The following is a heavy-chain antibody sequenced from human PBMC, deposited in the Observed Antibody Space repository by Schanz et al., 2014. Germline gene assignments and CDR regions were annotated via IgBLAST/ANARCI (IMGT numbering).Heavy chain of an antibody. CDR1: GFTFSNHA. D-gene: IGHD2-21*02. V-gene: IGHV3-23*05. Sequence: EVQLLESGGTVVQPGGSLRLSCAASGFTFSNHALSWVRQAPGKGLEWVSTIYSSGSTYYADSVKGRFTISRDNAKNSLYLQMNSLRAEDTAVYYCARPSDSSWYMDVWGKGTTVTVSS. J-gene: IGHJ6*03. CDR3: ARPSDSSWYMDV. CDR2: IYSSGST.